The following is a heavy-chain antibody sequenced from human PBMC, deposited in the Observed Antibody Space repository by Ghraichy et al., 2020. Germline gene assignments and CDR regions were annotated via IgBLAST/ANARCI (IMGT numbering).Heavy chain of an antibody. J-gene: IGHJ6*02. CDR2: INHSGST. D-gene: IGHD6-19*01. V-gene: IGHV4-34*01. CDR1: GGSFSGYY. Sequence: SETLSLTCAVYGGSFSGYYWSWIRQPPGKGLEWIGEINHSGSTNYNPSLKSRVTISVDTSKNQFSLKLSSVTAADTAVYYCARGRGWYERRRYGMDVWGQGTTVTVSS. CDR3: ARGRGWYERRRYGMDV.